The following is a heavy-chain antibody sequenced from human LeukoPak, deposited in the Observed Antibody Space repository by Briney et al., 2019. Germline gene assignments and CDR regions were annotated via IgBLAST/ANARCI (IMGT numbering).Heavy chain of an antibody. J-gene: IGHJ4*02. V-gene: IGHV3-43D*03. Sequence: GGSLRLSCAASGFTFDDYAMHWVRQAPGKGLEWVSLISWDGGSTYYADSVKGRFTISRDNSKNSLYLQMNSLRAEDTALYYCAKSGYYDSSGYDYWGQGTLVTVSS. D-gene: IGHD3-22*01. CDR3: AKSGYYDSSGYDY. CDR2: ISWDGGST. CDR1: GFTFDDYA.